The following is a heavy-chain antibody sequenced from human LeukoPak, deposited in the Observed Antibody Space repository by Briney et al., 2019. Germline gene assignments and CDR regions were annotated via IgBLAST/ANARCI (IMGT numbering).Heavy chain of an antibody. Sequence: SVNVSCKGSGGSSTNSAISWVRRAPGQGLEWMGGIIPIFGSANYAQKFQGRITLSADESTSTVYMELSSLRSEDTALYFCATGRVGAGITAALDHWDQGTQVTVSS. D-gene: IGHD1-20*01. CDR1: GGSSTNSA. CDR3: ATGRVGAGITAALDH. V-gene: IGHV1-69*13. J-gene: IGHJ4*02. CDR2: IIPIFGSA.